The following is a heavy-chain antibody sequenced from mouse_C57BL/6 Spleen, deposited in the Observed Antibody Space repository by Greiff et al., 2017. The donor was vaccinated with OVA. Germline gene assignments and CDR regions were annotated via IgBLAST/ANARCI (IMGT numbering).Heavy chain of an antibody. CDR1: GFTFSDYY. Sequence: EVQVVESEGGLVQPGSSMKLSCTASGFTFSDYYMAWVRQVPEKGLEWVANINYDGSSTYYLDSLKSRFIISRDNAKNILYLQMSSLKSEDTATYYCARGTTGGAMDYWGQGTSVTVSS. D-gene: IGHD1-1*01. CDR2: INYDGSST. CDR3: ARGTTGGAMDY. J-gene: IGHJ4*01. V-gene: IGHV5-16*01.